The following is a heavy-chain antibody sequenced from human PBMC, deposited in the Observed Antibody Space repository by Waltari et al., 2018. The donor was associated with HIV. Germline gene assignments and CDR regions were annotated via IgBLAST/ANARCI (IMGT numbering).Heavy chain of an antibody. D-gene: IGHD2-21*01. CDR3: ARDPLWWYYFDR. J-gene: IGHJ4*02. CDR2: SSDSGSTI. V-gene: IGHV3-11*04. CDR1: GFTFSDYS. Sequence: QVQLVESGGGLVKPGGSLRLSCTASGFTFSDYSRGWIRQTPEKGLEWVSYSSDSGSTIYYADSVKGRFTIARDNAKKSLYLQMNSLRAEDTAVYYCARDPLWWYYFDRWGQGTLVTVSS.